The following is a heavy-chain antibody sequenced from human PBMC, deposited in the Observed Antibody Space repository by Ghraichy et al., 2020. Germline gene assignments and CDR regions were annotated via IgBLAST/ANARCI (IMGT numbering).Heavy chain of an antibody. CDR3: ARESYVLRFLEWLPQNSYYYYMDV. Sequence: GGSLRLSCAASGFTFSSYWMSWVRQAPGKGLEWVANIKQDGSEKYYVDSVKGRFTISRDNAKNSLYLQMNSLRAEDTAVYYCARESYVLRFLEWLPQNSYYYYMDVWGKGTTVTVSS. D-gene: IGHD3-3*01. CDR2: IKQDGSEK. V-gene: IGHV3-7*01. J-gene: IGHJ6*03. CDR1: GFTFSSYW.